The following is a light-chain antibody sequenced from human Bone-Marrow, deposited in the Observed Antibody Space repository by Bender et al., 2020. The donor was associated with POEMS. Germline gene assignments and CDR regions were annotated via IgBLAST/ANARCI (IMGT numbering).Light chain of an antibody. CDR2: GYN. CDR1: TGDVGGYNY. Sequence: QSALTQPRSVSGSPGQSVTISCTGSTGDVGGYNYVSWYQHLPGTAPKLLIYGYNNRPSGVPDRFSGSKSGTSASLAITGLQAEDEADYYCSSYAGTNGVFGGGTKLTVL. J-gene: IGLJ2*01. V-gene: IGLV2-11*01. CDR3: SSYAGTNGV.